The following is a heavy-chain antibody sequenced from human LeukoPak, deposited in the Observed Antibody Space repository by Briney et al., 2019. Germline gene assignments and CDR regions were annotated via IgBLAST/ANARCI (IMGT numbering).Heavy chain of an antibody. Sequence: GGSLGLSCAASGFTFSNYWMHWVRQSPGKGLGWVSRINNDGTSATYADSVKGRFTISRDNGKNTLFLQMNSLRVEDTAVYYCAMSTVGFDYWGQGTLVTASS. CDR3: AMSTVGFDY. V-gene: IGHV3-74*01. CDR1: GFTFSNYW. D-gene: IGHD1-26*01. J-gene: IGHJ4*02. CDR2: INNDGTSA.